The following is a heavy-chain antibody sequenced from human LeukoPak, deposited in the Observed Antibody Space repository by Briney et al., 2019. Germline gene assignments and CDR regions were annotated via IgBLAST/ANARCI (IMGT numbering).Heavy chain of an antibody. D-gene: IGHD3-22*01. CDR2: FDPEDGET. V-gene: IGHV1-24*01. J-gene: IGHJ3*02. Sequence: ASVTVSCTVSGYTLTELSMHWVRQAPGKGLEWMGGFDPEDGETIYAQKFQGRVTMTEDTSTDTAYMELSSLRSEDTAVYYCARTTGGYYYDSSALTRRRGAFDIWGQGTMVTVSS. CDR3: ARTTGGYYYDSSALTRRRGAFDI. CDR1: GYTLTELS.